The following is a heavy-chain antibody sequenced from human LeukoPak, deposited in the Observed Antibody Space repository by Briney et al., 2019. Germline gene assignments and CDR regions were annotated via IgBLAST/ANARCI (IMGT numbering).Heavy chain of an antibody. CDR2: INWNGNNR. V-gene: IGHV3-20*04. J-gene: IGHJ4*02. CDR1: GFTFSSYG. CDR3: AKSMFSSSWYYFDN. Sequence: GGSLRLSCAASGFTFSSYGMTWVRQAPGKGLEGVSGINWNGNNRGYAESLKGRFTISRDNAKNSLYLEIHSLRAEDMAIYYCAKSMFSSSWYYFDNWGQGTLVTVSS. D-gene: IGHD6-13*01.